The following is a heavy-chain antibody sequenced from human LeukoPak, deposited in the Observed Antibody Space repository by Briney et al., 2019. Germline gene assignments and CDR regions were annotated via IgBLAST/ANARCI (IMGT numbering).Heavy chain of an antibody. CDR2: IIPILGIA. D-gene: IGHD1-1*01. Sequence: SVKVSCKASGGTFSSYTISGVRQAPGQGLEWMGRIIPILGIANYAQKFQGRVTITADKSTSTAYMELSSLRSEDTAVYYCASERLGYYYMDVWGKGTTVTVSS. V-gene: IGHV1-69*02. J-gene: IGHJ6*03. CDR1: GGTFSSYT. CDR3: ASERLGYYYMDV.